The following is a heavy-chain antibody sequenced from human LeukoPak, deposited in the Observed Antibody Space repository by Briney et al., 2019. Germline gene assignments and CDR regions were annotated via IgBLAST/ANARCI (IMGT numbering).Heavy chain of an antibody. CDR3: ARDLRRITMVRGVTHDAFDI. V-gene: IGHV1-46*01. CDR2: INPSGGST. CDR1: GYTFTSYY. D-gene: IGHD3-10*01. J-gene: IGHJ3*02. Sequence: ASVKVSCKASGYTFTSYYMHWVRQAPGQGLEWMGIINPSGGSTSYAQKFQGRVTMTRDTSTSTVYMELSSLRSEDTAVYYCARDLRRITMVRGVTHDAFDIWGQGTMVTVSS.